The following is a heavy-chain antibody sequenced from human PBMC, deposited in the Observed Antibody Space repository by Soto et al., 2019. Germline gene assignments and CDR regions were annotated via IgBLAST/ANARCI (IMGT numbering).Heavy chain of an antibody. CDR2: INPSGGST. V-gene: IGHV1-46*01. J-gene: IGHJ4*02. CDR3: XXXXXXXXXXXXXXX. CDR1: GYTFTSDY. Sequence: QVQLVQSGAEVKKPGASVKVSCKASGYTFTSDYMHWVRQAPGQGLEWMGIINPSGGSTIRQKFQGRATMTRDTSTSTVYMELISLSSEXXXXXXXXXXXXXXXXXXXXXXXXQGTLVPVSS.